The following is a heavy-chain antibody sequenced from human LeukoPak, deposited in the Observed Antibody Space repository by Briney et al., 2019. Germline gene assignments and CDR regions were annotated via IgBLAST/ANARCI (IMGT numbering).Heavy chain of an antibody. CDR2: ISYDGSNK. Sequence: LGGSLRLSCAASGFTFSSYAMHWVRQAPGKGLEWVAVISYDGSNKYYADSVKGRFTISRDNSKNTLYLQMNSLRAEDTAVYYCATDLMDGELERGGYFDYWGQGTLVTVSS. V-gene: IGHV3-30-3*01. D-gene: IGHD1-26*01. CDR3: ATDLMDGELERGGYFDY. J-gene: IGHJ4*02. CDR1: GFTFSSYA.